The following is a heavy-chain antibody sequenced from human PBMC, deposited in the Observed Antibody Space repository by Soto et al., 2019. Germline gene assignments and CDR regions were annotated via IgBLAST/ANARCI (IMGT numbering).Heavy chain of an antibody. D-gene: IGHD2-15*01. V-gene: IGHV4-59*08. J-gene: IGHJ4*02. CDR1: GGSLSSYY. Sequence: SETLSLTCTVSGGSLSSYYWSWIRQPPGKGLEWIGYIYYSGSTNYNPSLKSRVTISVDTSKNQFSLKLSSVTAADTAVYYCARLAYCSGGSCYIGPVYWGQGTLVTVSS. CDR2: IYYSGST. CDR3: ARLAYCSGGSCYIGPVY.